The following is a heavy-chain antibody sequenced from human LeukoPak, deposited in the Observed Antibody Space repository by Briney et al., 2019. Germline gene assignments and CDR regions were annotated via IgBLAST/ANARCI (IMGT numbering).Heavy chain of an antibody. CDR1: GYTFISHG. V-gene: IGHV1-18*04. D-gene: IGHD6-19*01. CDR2: ISAYNRDT. J-gene: IGHJ4*02. Sequence: ASVKVSCKASGYTFISHGITWVRQAPGQGLELMGWISAYNRDTKYGQKFQGRVTMTTDTSTNTAYMELRSLKSDDTAVYYCARIGAVAAQGAFDYRGQGTLVTVSS. CDR3: ARIGAVAAQGAFDY.